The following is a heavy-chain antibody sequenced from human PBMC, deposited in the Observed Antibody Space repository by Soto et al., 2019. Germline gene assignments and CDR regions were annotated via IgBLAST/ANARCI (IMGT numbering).Heavy chain of an antibody. CDR2: ISAYNGNT. V-gene: IGHV1-18*01. CDR1: GYTFTSYG. Sequence: QVQLVQSGAEVQKPGASVKVSCKASGYTFTSYGISWVRHAPGQGLEWMGWISAYNGNTNYAQKLQGRVTMTTDTSTRPAYMELRSLRSDDTAVDYCARGSGRELLPYYYYGMDVWGQGTTVTFSS. CDR3: ARGSGRELLPYYYYGMDV. D-gene: IGHD1-26*01. J-gene: IGHJ6*02.